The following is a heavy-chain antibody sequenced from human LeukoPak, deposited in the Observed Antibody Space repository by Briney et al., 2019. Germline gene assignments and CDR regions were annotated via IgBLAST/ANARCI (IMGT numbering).Heavy chain of an antibody. CDR2: IYSGGST. V-gene: IGHV3-53*01. D-gene: IGHD1-26*01. Sequence: GGSLRLSCAASGFTVSSNYMSWVRQAPGKGLEWVSVIYSGGSTYYADSVKGRFTISRDNAKNTLDLQMNSLRAEDTAVYYCARRGSGSPPYYFDYWGQGTLVTVSS. CDR1: GFTVSSNY. CDR3: ARRGSGSPPYYFDY. J-gene: IGHJ4*02.